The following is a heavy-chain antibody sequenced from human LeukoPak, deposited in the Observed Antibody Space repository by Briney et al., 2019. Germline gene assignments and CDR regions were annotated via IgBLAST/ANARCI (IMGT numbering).Heavy chain of an antibody. CDR1: GGTFSNYA. CDR3: ARGGSYSGNWFDP. V-gene: IGHV3-30*04. D-gene: IGHD1-26*01. CDR2: ISYDGSNT. Sequence: GASVKVSCKASGGTFSNYAIHWVRQAPGKGLEWVTVISYDGSNTYYADSVKGRFTISRDNSKNTLYLQMNSLRAEDTAVYYCARGGSYSGNWFDPWGQGTLVTVSS. J-gene: IGHJ5*02.